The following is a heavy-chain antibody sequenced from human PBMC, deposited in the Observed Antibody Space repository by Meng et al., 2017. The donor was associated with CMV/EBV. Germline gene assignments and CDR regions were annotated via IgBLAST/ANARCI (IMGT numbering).Heavy chain of an antibody. Sequence: SVQVSCKASGGTFSSYAISWVRQAPGQGLEWMGGIIPILGIANYAQKFQGRVTITADKSTSTAYMELSSLRSEDTAVYYCARERVDIVVVPAAPGYYGMDVWGQGTTVTVSS. V-gene: IGHV1-69*10. D-gene: IGHD2-2*01. J-gene: IGHJ6*02. CDR2: IIPILGIA. CDR1: GGTFSSYA. CDR3: ARERVDIVVVPAAPGYYGMDV.